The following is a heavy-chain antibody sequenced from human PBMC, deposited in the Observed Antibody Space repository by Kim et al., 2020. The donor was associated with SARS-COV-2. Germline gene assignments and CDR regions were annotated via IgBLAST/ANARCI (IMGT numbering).Heavy chain of an antibody. CDR1: GYTFTDYY. J-gene: IGHJ3*02. CDR2: INPKSGGT. D-gene: IGHD4-17*01. Sequence: ASVKVSCKASGYTFTDYYVHWLRLALGQGPEWMGWINPKSGGTNYAQKFQGRVTITWDTSISTAYMEVSRLRSDDTAVYYCARETGYGGNSEAAFDIWGQGTMVTVSS. V-gene: IGHV1-2*02. CDR3: ARETGYGGNSEAAFDI.